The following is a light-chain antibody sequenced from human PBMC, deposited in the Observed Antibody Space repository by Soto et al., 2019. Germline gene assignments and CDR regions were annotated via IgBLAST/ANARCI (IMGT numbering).Light chain of an antibody. V-gene: IGLV2-23*01. CDR2: GDV. CDR3: CSYAGTGVDYYV. CDR1: SSDIGTYNF. Sequence: QSALTQPASVSGSPGQSITISCTGTSSDIGTYNFVSWYQQRPGKAPKFIIYGDVRRPSGVSNRFSGSKSGNTASLTISGLQAEDEADYYCCSYAGTGVDYYVFGSGTKVTVL. J-gene: IGLJ1*01.